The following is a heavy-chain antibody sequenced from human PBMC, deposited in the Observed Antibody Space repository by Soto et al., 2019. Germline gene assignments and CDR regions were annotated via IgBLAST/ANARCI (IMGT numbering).Heavy chain of an antibody. V-gene: IGHV3-23*01. CDR2: ISDSADSA. Sequence: PGGSMILSFASSGFTFRIYDMIWVRQVPGKGLEWVSTISDSADSAYYADSVKGRFTISRDNSKNTLYLQMNSLRAEDTAVYYCAKDEDYYGSGAYWGQGTTVTVSS. CDR3: AKDEDYYGSGAY. J-gene: IGHJ6*02. CDR1: GFTFRIYD. D-gene: IGHD3-10*01.